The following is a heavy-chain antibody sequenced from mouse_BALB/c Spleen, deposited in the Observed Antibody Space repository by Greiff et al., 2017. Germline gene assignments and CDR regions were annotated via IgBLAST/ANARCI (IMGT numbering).Heavy chain of an antibody. CDR1: GFTIKDYY. Sequence: VQLKESGPELVRPGASVKLSCKASGFTIKDYYMHWVKQRPEQGLEWIGWIDPENGNTIYDPKFQGKANVTADTSSTTAYLQLSSLASEDTAVYYCARSEGCCAMDYWGQGTSVTVSS. CDR2: IDPENGNT. V-gene: IGHV14-1*02. CDR3: ARSEGCCAMDY. J-gene: IGHJ4*01.